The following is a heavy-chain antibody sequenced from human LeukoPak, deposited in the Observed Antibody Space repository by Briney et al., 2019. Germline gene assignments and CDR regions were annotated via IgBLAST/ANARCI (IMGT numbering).Heavy chain of an antibody. CDR3: ARAAGRGFPPT. D-gene: IGHD5-12*01. CDR2: IYSSGNT. CDR1: GGSISSYY. Sequence: SETLSLTCIVSGGSISSYYWSWIRQPAGKGLEWIGRIYSSGNTDYNPSLKSRVTMSVDTSKNQFSLKLRSVTAADTAVYYRARAAGRGFPPTWGQGTLVTVSS. V-gene: IGHV4-4*07. J-gene: IGHJ4*02.